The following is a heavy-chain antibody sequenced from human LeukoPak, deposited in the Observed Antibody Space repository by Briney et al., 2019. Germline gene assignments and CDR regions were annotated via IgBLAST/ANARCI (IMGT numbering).Heavy chain of an antibody. CDR2: ISGSGATK. CDR1: GFSFSGYA. V-gene: IGHV3-23*01. J-gene: IGHJ4*02. Sequence: PGGSLRLSCAASGFSFSGYAMSWVRQAPGKGLEWVSTISGSGATKYYADSVKGRFIISRDNSKHTLYLQTNSLRAEDTAVYYCAKSLRGYSASRFDCWGQGTLVTVSS. CDR3: AKSLRGYSASRFDC. D-gene: IGHD4-11*01.